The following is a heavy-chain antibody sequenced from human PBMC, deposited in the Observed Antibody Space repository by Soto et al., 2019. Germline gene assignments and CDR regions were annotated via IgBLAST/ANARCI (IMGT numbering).Heavy chain of an antibody. V-gene: IGHV3-30*03. J-gene: IGHJ4*02. Sequence: QVQLVESGGGVVQPGRSLRLSCAASGFTFTTYGIHWVRQAPGKGLEWVAVISSDGSKNYFADSVKGRFSISRDNSKNMVYLDMNTLRVEDTAMYYCARGGCARSSCSCDWWGQGTLVTVSS. D-gene: IGHD6-13*01. CDR1: GFTFTTYG. CDR2: ISSDGSKN. CDR3: ARGGCARSSCSCDW.